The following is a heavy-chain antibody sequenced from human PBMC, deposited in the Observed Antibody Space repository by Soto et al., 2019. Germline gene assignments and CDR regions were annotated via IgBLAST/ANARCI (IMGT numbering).Heavy chain of an antibody. CDR2: IKQDGSEK. J-gene: IGHJ4*02. CDR1: GFTFSSYW. V-gene: IGHV3-7*03. CDR3: AKDVAYSSGWYFDY. Sequence: GGSLRLSCAASGFTFSSYWMSWVRQAPGKGLEWVANIKQDGSEKYYVDSVKGRFTISRDNAKNSLYLQMNSLRAEDTAVYYCAKDVAYSSGWYFDYWGKGTLVTVSS. D-gene: IGHD6-19*01.